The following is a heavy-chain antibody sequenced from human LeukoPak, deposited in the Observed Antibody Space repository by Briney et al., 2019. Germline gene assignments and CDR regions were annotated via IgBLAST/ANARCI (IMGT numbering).Heavy chain of an antibody. CDR1: GYTFTSYG. CDR2: ISAYNGNT. CDR3: AREKSDYYYDSGRYYYGMDV. Sequence: ASVKVSCKASGYTFTSYGISWVRQAPGQGLEWMGWISAYNGNTNYAQKLQGRVTMTTDTSTSTAYMELSSLRSEDTAVYYCAREKSDYYYDSGRYYYGMDVWGQGTTVTVSS. D-gene: IGHD3-22*01. V-gene: IGHV1-18*01. J-gene: IGHJ6*02.